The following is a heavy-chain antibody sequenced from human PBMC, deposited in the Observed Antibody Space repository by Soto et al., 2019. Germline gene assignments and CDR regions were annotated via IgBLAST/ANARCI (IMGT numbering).Heavy chain of an antibody. CDR1: GYDFANYW. D-gene: IGHD1-26*01. Sequence: PGESLKISCEGSGYDFANYWIAWVRQMPGKGLEWMGIIFPDDSDTKYSPFFQGQVTISADRSISTAYLQWSSLKASDSAMYYCGRLDDSGTVIDYWGQGTLVTVSS. V-gene: IGHV5-51*01. CDR3: GRLDDSGTVIDY. J-gene: IGHJ4*02. CDR2: IFPDDSDT.